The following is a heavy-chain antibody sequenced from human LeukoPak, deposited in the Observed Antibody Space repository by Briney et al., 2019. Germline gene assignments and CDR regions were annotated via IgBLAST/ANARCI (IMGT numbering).Heavy chain of an antibody. D-gene: IGHD1-26*01. CDR1: GYTFTGYY. J-gene: IGHJ4*02. V-gene: IGHV1-2*06. CDR2: INPNSGGT. Sequence: ASVKVSCKASGYTFTGYYMHWVRQAPGQGLEWMGRINPNSGGTNYAQKFQGRVTMTRDTSISTAYMELSRLRSDDTAVYYCARDLSSTPYWEFDFWGQGTLVTVSS. CDR3: ARDLSSTPYWEFDF.